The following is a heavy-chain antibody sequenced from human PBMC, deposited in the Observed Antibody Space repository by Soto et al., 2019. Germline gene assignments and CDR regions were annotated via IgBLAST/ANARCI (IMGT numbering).Heavy chain of an antibody. J-gene: IGHJ4*02. D-gene: IGHD4-17*01. Sequence: QLQLVQSGPEAKKPGASVKVSCKASGYTFATSTISWLRQAPGQGPEWMGWIKAYSGNTNYAQKLQGRFTMTTDTSTSTAYMELRSLTTDDTDIYYCAIADYGDDDYWGQGTLVTVSS. CDR2: IKAYSGNT. CDR1: GYTFATST. CDR3: AIADYGDDDY. V-gene: IGHV1-18*01.